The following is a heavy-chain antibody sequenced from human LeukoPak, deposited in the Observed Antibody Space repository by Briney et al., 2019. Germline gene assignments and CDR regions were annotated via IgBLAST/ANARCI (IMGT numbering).Heavy chain of an antibody. V-gene: IGHV1-46*01. J-gene: IGHJ4*02. CDR2: INPSGGST. CDR3: ARGDTAMVAYDY. CDR1: GFTFSSYG. Sequence: PGGSLRLSCAASGFTFSSYGMHWVRQAPGQGLEWMGIINPSGGSTSYAQKFQGRVTMTRDTSTSTVYMELSSLRSEDTAVYYCARGDTAMVAYDYWGQGTLVTVSS. D-gene: IGHD5-18*01.